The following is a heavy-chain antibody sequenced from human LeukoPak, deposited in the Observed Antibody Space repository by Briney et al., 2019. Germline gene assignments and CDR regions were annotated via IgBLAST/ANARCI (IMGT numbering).Heavy chain of an antibody. D-gene: IGHD3-10*01. CDR2: IKVDGGEK. CDR3: AREIPGGAIHLDY. J-gene: IGHJ4*02. Sequence: GGSLRLSCAASGFTFSSYSMNWVRQAPGKGLEWVANIKVDGGEKYYVDSVKGRFTISRDITKNSLYLQMSSLRAEDTAVYYCAREIPGGAIHLDYRGQGTLVTVSS. CDR1: GFTFSSYS. V-gene: IGHV3-7*01.